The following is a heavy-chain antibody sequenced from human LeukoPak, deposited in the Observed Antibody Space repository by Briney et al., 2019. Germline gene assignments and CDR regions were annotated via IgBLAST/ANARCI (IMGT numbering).Heavy chain of an antibody. CDR3: AGESPVSSGWYPGHSPDY. Sequence: GASVKVSCKASGYTFTGYYMHWVRQAPGQRLEWMGWINPNSGGTNYAQKFQGRVTMTRDTSISTAYMELSRLRSDDTAVYYCAGESPVSSGWYPGHSPDYWGQGTLVTVSS. CDR2: INPNSGGT. D-gene: IGHD6-19*01. CDR1: GYTFTGYY. J-gene: IGHJ4*02. V-gene: IGHV1-2*02.